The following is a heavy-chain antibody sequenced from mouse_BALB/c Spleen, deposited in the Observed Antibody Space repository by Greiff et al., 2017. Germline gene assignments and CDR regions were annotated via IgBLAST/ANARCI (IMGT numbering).Heavy chain of an antibody. CDR1: GYTFTSYW. J-gene: IGHJ4*01. V-gene: IGHV1-69*02. Sequence: QVQLKEPGAELVKPGASVKLSCKASGYTFTSYWMHWVKQRPGQGLEWIGEIDPSDSYTNYNQKFKGKATLTVDKSSSTAYMQLSSLTSEDSAVYYCARGNGAMDYWGQGTSVTVSS. CDR2: IDPSDSYT. CDR3: ARGNGAMDY.